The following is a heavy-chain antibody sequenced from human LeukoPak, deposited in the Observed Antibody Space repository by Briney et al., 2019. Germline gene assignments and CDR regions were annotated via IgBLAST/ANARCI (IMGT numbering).Heavy chain of an antibody. Sequence: SETLSLTCTVSGGSISSYYWSWIRQPPGKGLEWIGYIYYSGSTKYNPSLKSRDTISVDTSKNQFSLKLSSVTAADTAVYYCAREGDRYYDILTGYLDYWGQGTLVTVSS. V-gene: IGHV4-59*01. J-gene: IGHJ4*02. CDR1: GGSISSYY. D-gene: IGHD3-9*01. CDR3: AREGDRYYDILTGYLDY. CDR2: IYYSGST.